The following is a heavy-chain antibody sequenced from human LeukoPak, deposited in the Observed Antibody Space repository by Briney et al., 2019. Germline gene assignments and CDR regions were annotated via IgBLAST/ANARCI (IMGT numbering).Heavy chain of an antibody. CDR3: ASTMVRGSYNMDV. V-gene: IGHV3-23*01. CDR2: ISNSGSST. CDR1: GFSFTSYA. J-gene: IGHJ6*02. D-gene: IGHD3-10*01. Sequence: GGSLRLSCAASGFSFTSYAMTWVRQAPGKGLEWVSGISNSGSSTYYADSVKGRFTISRDNSRNTLYLQLSSLRAEDTAVYYCASTMVRGSYNMDVWGQGTTVTVSS.